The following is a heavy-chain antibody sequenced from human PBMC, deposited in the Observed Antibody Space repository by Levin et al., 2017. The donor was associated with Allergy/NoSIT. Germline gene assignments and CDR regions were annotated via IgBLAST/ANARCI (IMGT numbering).Heavy chain of an antibody. CDR1: GYTFTGYY. CDR2: INPNSGGT. J-gene: IGHJ5*02. V-gene: IGHV1-2*02. D-gene: IGHD2-15*01. CDR3: ARGPTVVAAYCWFDP. Sequence: ASVKVSCKASGYTFTGYYMHWVRQAPGQGLEWMGWINPNSGGTNYAQKFQGRVTMTRDTSISTAYMELSRLRSDDTAVYYCARGPTVVAAYCWFDPWGQGTLVTVSS.